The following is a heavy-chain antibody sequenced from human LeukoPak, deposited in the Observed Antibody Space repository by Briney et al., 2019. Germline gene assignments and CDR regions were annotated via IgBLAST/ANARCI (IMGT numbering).Heavy chain of an antibody. D-gene: IGHD3-10*01. CDR3: ARGFRYYGSGIDY. CDR1: GLTFSEYS. V-gene: IGHV3-64*01. Sequence: GGPLTHFCAASGLTFSEYSMHSARQAPGKGLESVSAISTNGGSTYYANSVKGRFTISRADPKNTLYLQMGSLRPEDMAVYYCARGFRYYGSGIDYWGQGTLVTVSS. J-gene: IGHJ4*02. CDR2: ISTNGGST.